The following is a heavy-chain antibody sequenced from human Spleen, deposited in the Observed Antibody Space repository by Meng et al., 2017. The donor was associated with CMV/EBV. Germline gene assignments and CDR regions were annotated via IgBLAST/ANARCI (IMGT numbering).Heavy chain of an antibody. CDR1: GGSFSGYY. J-gene: IGHJ6*02. Sequence: SETLSLTCAVYGGSFSGYYWSWIRQPPGKGLEWIGYIYYSGSTNYNPSLKSRVTISVDTSKNQFSLKLSSVTAADTAVYYCARVGPAATYYYYGMDVWGQGTTVTVSS. D-gene: IGHD2-2*01. V-gene: IGHV4-59*01. CDR3: ARVGPAATYYYYGMDV. CDR2: IYYSGST.